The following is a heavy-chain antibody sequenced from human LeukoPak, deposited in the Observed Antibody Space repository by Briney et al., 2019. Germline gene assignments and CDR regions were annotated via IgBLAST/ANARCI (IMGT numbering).Heavy chain of an antibody. Sequence: GASVKVSFKASGYTFTGYYMHWVRQAPGQGLEWMGWINPNSGGTNYAQKFQGRVTMTRDTSISTAYMELSRLRSDDTAVYYCAREAKIQLWTDNWFDPWGQGTLVTVSS. CDR3: AREAKIQLWTDNWFDP. J-gene: IGHJ5*02. CDR2: INPNSGGT. V-gene: IGHV1-2*02. D-gene: IGHD5-18*01. CDR1: GYTFTGYY.